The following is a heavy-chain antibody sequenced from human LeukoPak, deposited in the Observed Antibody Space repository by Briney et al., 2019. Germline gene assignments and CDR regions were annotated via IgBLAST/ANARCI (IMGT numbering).Heavy chain of an antibody. D-gene: IGHD4-17*01. CDR3: ARASYGDYVFDY. V-gene: IGHV4-30-4*01. J-gene: IGHJ4*02. CDR1: GGSISSGDYY. Sequence: SQTLSLTRTVSGGSISSGDYYWSWIRQPPGKGLEWIGYIYYSGSTYYNPSLKSRVTISVDRSKNQFSLKLSSVTAADTAVYYCARASYGDYVFDYWGQGTLVTVSS. CDR2: IYYSGST.